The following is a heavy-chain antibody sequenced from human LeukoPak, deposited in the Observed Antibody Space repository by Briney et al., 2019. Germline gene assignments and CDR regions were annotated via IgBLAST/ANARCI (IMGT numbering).Heavy chain of an antibody. V-gene: IGHV3-13*05. CDR3: ARELGIEGYWYFDL. J-gene: IGHJ2*01. Sequence: GGSLRLSCAASGFTVRSYDMHWVRQVAGKGLEWVSAISTASNPHYAASVQGRFTIFRANAENSLYLQMNSLSAEDTAVYYCARELGIEGYWYFDLWGRGTLVTISS. CDR1: GFTVRSYD. CDR2: ISTASNP. D-gene: IGHD7-27*01.